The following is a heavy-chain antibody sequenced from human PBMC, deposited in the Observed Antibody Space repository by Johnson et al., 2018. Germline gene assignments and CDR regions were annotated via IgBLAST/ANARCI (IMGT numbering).Heavy chain of an antibody. CDR1: GFTFGDYA. J-gene: IGHJ3*02. D-gene: IGHD1-26*01. Sequence: VQLVESGGGLVKPGRSXRLSCTASGFTFGDYAMSWFRQAPGKGLEWVGFIRSKAYGGTTEYAASVKGRFTISRDDSKSIAYLQMNSLKTEDTAVYYCSRGQSGSYFDDAFDIWGQGTMVTVSS. CDR2: IRSKAYGGTT. CDR3: SRGQSGSYFDDAFDI. V-gene: IGHV3-49*05.